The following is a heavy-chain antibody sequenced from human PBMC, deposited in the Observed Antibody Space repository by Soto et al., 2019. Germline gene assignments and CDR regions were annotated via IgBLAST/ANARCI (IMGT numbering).Heavy chain of an antibody. Sequence: ASVKVSCKASGYTFTSYGISWVRQAPGQGLEWMGWISAYNGNTNYAQKLQGRVTMTTDTSTSTAYMELRSLRSEDTAVYYCARDGPHAYYDFWSGIGYYYYYMDVWGKGTTVTVSS. V-gene: IGHV1-18*01. CDR3: ARDGPHAYYDFWSGIGYYYYYMDV. D-gene: IGHD3-3*01. CDR1: GYTFTSYG. J-gene: IGHJ6*03. CDR2: ISAYNGNT.